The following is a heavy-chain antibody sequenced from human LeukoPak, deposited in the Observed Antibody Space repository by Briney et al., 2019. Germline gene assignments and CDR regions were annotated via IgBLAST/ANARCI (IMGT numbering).Heavy chain of an antibody. J-gene: IGHJ4*02. V-gene: IGHV3-30*18. D-gene: IGHD6-19*01. Sequence: PGGSLRLSCAASGFTFSSYGMHWVRQAPGKGLEWVAVISYDGSNKCYADSVKGRFTTSRDNSKNTLYLQMNSLRAEDTAVYYCAKTAGTQLNYFDYWGQGTLVTVSS. CDR2: ISYDGSNK. CDR3: AKTAGTQLNYFDY. CDR1: GFTFSSYG.